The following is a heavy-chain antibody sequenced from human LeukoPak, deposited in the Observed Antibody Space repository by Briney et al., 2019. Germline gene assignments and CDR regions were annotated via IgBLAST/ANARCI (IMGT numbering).Heavy chain of an antibody. CDR2: IYWDDDE. CDR1: GFSLTTRGMG. V-gene: IGHV2-5*02. Sequence: KESGPTLVKPTQTLTLTCTFSGFSLTTRGMGVGWIRQPPGKALEWLALIYWDDDERYSPSLQSRLTIAKATSKNQVVLTMTNVDPVDTATYFCAHRPNFQYYFDSWGQGTLVTVSS. J-gene: IGHJ4*02. D-gene: IGHD4/OR15-4a*01. CDR3: AHRPNFQYYFDS.